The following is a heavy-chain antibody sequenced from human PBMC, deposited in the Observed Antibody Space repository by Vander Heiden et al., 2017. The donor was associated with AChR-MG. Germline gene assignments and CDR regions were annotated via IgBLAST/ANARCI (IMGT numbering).Heavy chain of an antibody. CDR2: MSYDGNRK. V-gene: IGHV3-30*18. CDR3: AKDFWRFEY. CDR1: GFPFSNYG. Sequence: QVQLVESGGGVVQPGRSLRLSCAASGFPFSNYGMHWVRQAPGKRLEWVAVMSYDGNRKYYSDSVKGRFTISRDNSKNTLYLQMNSLRAEDTAVYYCAKDFWRFEYWGQGTLVTVSS. J-gene: IGHJ4*02.